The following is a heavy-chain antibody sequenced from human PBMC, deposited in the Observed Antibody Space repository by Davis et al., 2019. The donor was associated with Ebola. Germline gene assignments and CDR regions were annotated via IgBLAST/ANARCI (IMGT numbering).Heavy chain of an antibody. J-gene: IGHJ5*02. CDR1: GGSFSGYY. Sequence: SETLSLTCAVYGGSFSGYYWSWIRQPPGKGLEWIGEINHSGSTNYNPSLKSRVTISVDTSKNQFSLKLSSVTAADTAVYCCARCPTHIAGWFDPWGQGTLVTVSS. V-gene: IGHV4-34*09. D-gene: IGHD2-21*01. CDR3: ARCPTHIAGWFDP. CDR2: INHSGST.